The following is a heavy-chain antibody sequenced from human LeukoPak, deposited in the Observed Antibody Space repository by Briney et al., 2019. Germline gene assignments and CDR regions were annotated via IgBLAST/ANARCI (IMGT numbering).Heavy chain of an antibody. CDR2: IRYDGSNK. J-gene: IGHJ1*01. V-gene: IGHV3-30*02. D-gene: IGHD2-2*02. CDR3: AKRSPPAAIPSEFQH. Sequence: GGSLRLSCAASGFTFSSYGMHWVRQAPGKGLEWVAFIRYDGSNKYYADSVKGRFTISRDNSKNTLYLQMNSLRAEDTAVYYCAKRSPPAAIPSEFQHWGQGTLVTVSS. CDR1: GFTFSSYG.